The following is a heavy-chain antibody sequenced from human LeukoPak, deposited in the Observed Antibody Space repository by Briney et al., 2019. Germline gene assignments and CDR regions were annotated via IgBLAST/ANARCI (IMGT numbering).Heavy chain of an antibody. D-gene: IGHD3-3*01. CDR2: ISAYNGNT. V-gene: IGHV1-18*01. CDR3: ARDRASPYDFWSGYYPVDY. CDR1: GYTFTSYG. J-gene: IGHJ4*02. Sequence: ASVKVSCKASGYTFTSYGISWVRQAPGQGLEWMGWISAYNGNTNYAQKLQGRVTMTTDTSTSTAYMELRSLRSDDTAVYYCARDRASPYDFWSGYYPVDYWGQGTLVTVSS.